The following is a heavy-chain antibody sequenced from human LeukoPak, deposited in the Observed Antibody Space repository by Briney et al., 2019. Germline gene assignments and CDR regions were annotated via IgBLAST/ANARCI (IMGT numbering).Heavy chain of an antibody. CDR3: ARLTPHLPGSVDP. V-gene: IGHV5-10-1*01. Sequence: GEFLKISCKGSGYSFTSYWISWVRQMPGKGLEWMGRIDPSDSYTNYSPSFQGHVTISADKSISTAYLQWSGLKASDTAMYYCARLTPHLPGSVDPWGQGTLVTVSS. CDR1: GYSFTSYW. CDR2: IDPSDSYT. J-gene: IGHJ5*02. D-gene: IGHD2-15*01.